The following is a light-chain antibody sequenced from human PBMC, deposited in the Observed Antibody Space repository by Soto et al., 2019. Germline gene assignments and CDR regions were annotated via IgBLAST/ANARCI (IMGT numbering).Light chain of an antibody. Sequence: EIVLTQSPATLSLSPGERATLSCRASQSVSSYLAWYQQKPGQAPRLLIYDASNRATGIPARFSGSGSGTDFTLTISSREPEDFAVYYGQQRSNWPVFTFGPGTKVDIK. V-gene: IGKV3-11*01. CDR2: DAS. CDR3: QQRSNWPVFT. J-gene: IGKJ3*01. CDR1: QSVSSY.